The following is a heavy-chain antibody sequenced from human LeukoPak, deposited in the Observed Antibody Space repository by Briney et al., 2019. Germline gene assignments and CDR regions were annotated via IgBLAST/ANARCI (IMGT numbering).Heavy chain of an antibody. CDR2: ISWNSGSI. J-gene: IGHJ3*02. D-gene: IGHD3-9*01. CDR1: GFTFDDYA. Sequence: PGRSLRLSCAASGFTFDDYAMHWVRQAPGKGLEWVSGISWNSGSIGYADSVKGRFTISRDNAKNSLYLQMNSLRAEDTALYYCAKGRRSLRYLDWLETRPPPDAFDIWGQGTMVTVSS. V-gene: IGHV3-9*01. CDR3: AKGRRSLRYLDWLETRPPPDAFDI.